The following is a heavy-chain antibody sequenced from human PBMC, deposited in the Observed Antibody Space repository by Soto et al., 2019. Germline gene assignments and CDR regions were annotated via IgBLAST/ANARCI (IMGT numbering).Heavy chain of an antibody. J-gene: IGHJ4*02. CDR2: INTNSGGT. V-gene: IGHV1-2*02. CDR3: ARDFSISADGFHX. Sequence: ASVKVSCKASGYTFTGHYMHWVRQAPGQGLEWVGLINTNSGGTNYAQKFQGRVTMTRETSISTDYMELSRMRSDDTAVYYCARDFSISADGFHXWGRVTLVTVSX. D-gene: IGHD6-6*01. CDR1: GYTFTGHY.